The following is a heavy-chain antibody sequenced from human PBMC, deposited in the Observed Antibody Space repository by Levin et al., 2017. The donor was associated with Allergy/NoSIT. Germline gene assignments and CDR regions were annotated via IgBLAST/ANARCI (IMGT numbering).Heavy chain of an antibody. CDR3: ARGYSYGYPAGY. D-gene: IGHD5-18*01. J-gene: IGHJ4*02. V-gene: IGHV4-31*03. CDR2: IFYSGNT. Sequence: SQTLSLTCTVSGGSISSGGYYWSWIRQHPGKGLEWIGYIFYSGNTYYNPSLESRVTISVDTSKNQFSLKLSSVTAADTAVYYCARGYSYGYPAGYWGQGTLVTVSS. CDR1: GGSISSGGYY.